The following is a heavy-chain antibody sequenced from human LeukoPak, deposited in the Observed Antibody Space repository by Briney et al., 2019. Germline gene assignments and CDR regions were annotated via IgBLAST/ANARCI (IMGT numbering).Heavy chain of an antibody. D-gene: IGHD1-1*01. CDR3: MIPPTANGIDY. V-gene: IGHV3-7*03. Sequence: PGGSLRLSCEASGLTLSRFWMSWVRQAPGKGLEWVANIKPDGSEKYYLDSVKGRFTISRDNAKNSLYLQMNRLRAEDTAVYFCMIPPTANGIDYWGQGTLVTVSS. J-gene: IGHJ4*02. CDR2: IKPDGSEK. CDR1: GLTLSRFW.